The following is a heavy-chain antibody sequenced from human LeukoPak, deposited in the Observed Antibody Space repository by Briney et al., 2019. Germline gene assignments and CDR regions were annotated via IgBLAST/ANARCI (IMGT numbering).Heavy chain of an antibody. CDR3: ARADWVIFGYSSGWYYFDY. J-gene: IGHJ4*02. V-gene: IGHV1-2*04. CDR2: INPNSGGT. D-gene: IGHD6-19*01. CDR1: GYTFTGYY. Sequence: ASVKVSCKASGYTFTGYYMHWVRQAPGQGLEWMGWINPNSGGTNYAQKFQGWVTMTRDTSISTAYMELSRLRSDDTAVYYCARADWVIFGYSSGWYYFDYWGQGTLVTVSS.